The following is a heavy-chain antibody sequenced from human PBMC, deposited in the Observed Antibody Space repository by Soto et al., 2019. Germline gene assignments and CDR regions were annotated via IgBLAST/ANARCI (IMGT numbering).Heavy chain of an antibody. D-gene: IGHD3-22*01. CDR1: GYTFTSYG. J-gene: IGHJ4*02. Sequence: GASVKVSCKASGYTFTSYGISWVRQAPGQGLEWMGWISAYNGNTNYAQKLQGRVTMTTDTSTSTAYMELRSLRSDDTAVYYCARHSSYYDSSGYYLHYWGQGTLVTVSS. CDR2: ISAYNGNT. V-gene: IGHV1-18*04. CDR3: ARHSSYYDSSGYYLHY.